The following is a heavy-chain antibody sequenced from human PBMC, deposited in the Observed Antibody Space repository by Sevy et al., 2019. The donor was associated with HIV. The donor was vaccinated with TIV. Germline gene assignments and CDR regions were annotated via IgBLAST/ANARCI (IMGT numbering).Heavy chain of an antibody. CDR3: VRDLPHLLPWELSRGSDY. Sequence: GGSLRLSCAASGFTFSSYAFHWVRQAPGKGLEWVAIISYDAIHKDYADSVKGRFTISRDNSKNTLYLQMNSLRAEDTAVYYCVRDLPHLLPWELSRGSDYWGQGTLVTVSS. CDR1: GFTFSSYA. V-gene: IGHV3-30*04. CDR2: ISYDAIHK. J-gene: IGHJ4*02. D-gene: IGHD1-26*01.